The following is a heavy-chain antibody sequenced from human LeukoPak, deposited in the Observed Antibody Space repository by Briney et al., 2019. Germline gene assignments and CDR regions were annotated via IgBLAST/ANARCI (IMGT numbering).Heavy chain of an antibody. V-gene: IGHV4-34*01. Sequence: KPSETLSLTCAVYGGSFSGYYWSWIRQPPGKGLEWIGEINHSGSTNYNPSLKSRVTISVDTSKNQFSLKLSSVTAADTAEYYCANRQPYYYYGMDVWGQGTTVTVSS. CDR1: GGSFSGYY. CDR3: ANRQPYYYYGMDV. CDR2: INHSGST. J-gene: IGHJ6*02.